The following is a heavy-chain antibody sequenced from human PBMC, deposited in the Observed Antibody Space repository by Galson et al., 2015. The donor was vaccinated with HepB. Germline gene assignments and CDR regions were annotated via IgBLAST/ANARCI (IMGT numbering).Heavy chain of an antibody. V-gene: IGHV1-2*04. Sequence: SVKVSCKASGYTFTGYYMHWVRQAPGQGLEWMGWINPNSGGTNYAQKFQGWVTMTRDTSISTAYMELSRLRSDDTAVYYCARGLQVGAGGWFDPWGQGTLVTVSS. CDR3: ARGLQVGAGGWFDP. D-gene: IGHD1-26*01. J-gene: IGHJ5*02. CDR2: INPNSGGT. CDR1: GYTFTGYY.